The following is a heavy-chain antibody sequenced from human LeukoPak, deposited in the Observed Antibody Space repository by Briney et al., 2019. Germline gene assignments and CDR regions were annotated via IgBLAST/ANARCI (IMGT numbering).Heavy chain of an antibody. D-gene: IGHD3-9*01. CDR3: ARGTYYDTLTAYFPGSFDY. CDR1: GDSISGYY. CDR2: IHSSGST. J-gene: IGHJ4*02. V-gene: IGHV4-4*07. Sequence: PSETLSLTCVVSGDSISGYYWSWIPPPARKGLGWIVRIHSSGSTKYNPSLKSRVFMSVDTSKNDFFLKLSSVTAADTAVYYCARGTYYDTLTAYFPGSFDYWGQGALVTVSS.